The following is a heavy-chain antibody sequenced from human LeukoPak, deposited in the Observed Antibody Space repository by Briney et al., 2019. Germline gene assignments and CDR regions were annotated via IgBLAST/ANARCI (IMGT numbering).Heavy chain of an antibody. J-gene: IGHJ3*02. CDR3: ARDHYVDAFDI. CDR1: GFTFSNYA. Sequence: GGSLRLSCAASGFTFSNYAMSWVRQAPGKGLEWVSVISGSGATTYYADAVKGRFTISRDNSKNTLYLQMNSLRAGDTAVYYCARDHYVDAFDIWGQGTMVTVSS. V-gene: IGHV3-23*01. D-gene: IGHD3-16*01. CDR2: ISGSGATT.